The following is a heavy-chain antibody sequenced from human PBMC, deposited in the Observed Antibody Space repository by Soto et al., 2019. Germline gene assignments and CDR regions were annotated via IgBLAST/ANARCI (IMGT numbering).Heavy chain of an antibody. CDR1: GFSLTTSGVG. J-gene: IGHJ4*02. CDR2: IYGDDDK. D-gene: IGHD3-16*01. CDR3: AHAAGLGGLVDY. V-gene: IGHV2-5*02. Sequence: QITLKESGPALVKPTQTLTLTCSFSGFSLTTSGVGVGWIRQPPGKALEWLALIYGDDDKRYNSSLKSRLTVTKDTSKNQVVITMSNMDPVDTGTYYCAHAAGLGGLVDYWGQGTLVTVSS.